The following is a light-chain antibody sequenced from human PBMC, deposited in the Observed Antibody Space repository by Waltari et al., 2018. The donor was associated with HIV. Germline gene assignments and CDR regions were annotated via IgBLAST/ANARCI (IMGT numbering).Light chain of an antibody. CDR3: AAWDDSLWV. V-gene: IGLV1-47*01. Sequence: QSVLTQPPSASGTPGQRVTISCSGSSSNIGSNYVYWYQQLPGTAPKLLIYTNNQLPSGVPDRFSGSKSGTSASLAISGLRSEDEADYYCAAWDDSLWVFGGGTKLTVL. CDR1: SSNIGSNY. CDR2: TNN. J-gene: IGLJ3*02.